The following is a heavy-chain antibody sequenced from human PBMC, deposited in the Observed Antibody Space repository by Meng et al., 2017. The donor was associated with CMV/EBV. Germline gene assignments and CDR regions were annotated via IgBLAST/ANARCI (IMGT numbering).Heavy chain of an antibody. V-gene: IGHV3-53*01. CDR2: IYSEGTT. CDR1: GFTVSNNY. Sequence: ELQLLESGGGLIQPGGSLRLSCAASGFTVSNNYMRWFRQAPGKGLEWVSLIYSEGTTDYADSVKGRFTISRDNSKNTLYLQMNSLRAEDTAVYYCARDGNYHGVWGQGTLVTVSS. D-gene: IGHD1-7*01. CDR3: ARDGNYHGV. J-gene: IGHJ4*02.